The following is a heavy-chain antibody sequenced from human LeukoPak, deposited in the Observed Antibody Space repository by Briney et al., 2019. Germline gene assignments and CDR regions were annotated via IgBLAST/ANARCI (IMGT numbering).Heavy chain of an antibody. J-gene: IGHJ3*02. CDR3: ARTRLTGDAYGGVDI. D-gene: IGHD3-16*01. Sequence: ASVKVSSKPSRYTLTGYYMHWVHQRPGQGLGWMGWIAPNSGSTKSAQNSRGRVTMTRDTSLTTAYMAVTSTECDDTAVYCCARTRLTGDAYGGVDIWGQGKLVTLSS. V-gene: IGHV1-2*02. CDR1: RYTLTGYY. CDR2: IAPNSGST.